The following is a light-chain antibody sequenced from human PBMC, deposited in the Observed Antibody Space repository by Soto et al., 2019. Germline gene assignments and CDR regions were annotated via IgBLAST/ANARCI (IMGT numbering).Light chain of an antibody. CDR3: QQYGSSPIT. V-gene: IGKV3-15*01. CDR1: QNISVY. J-gene: IGKJ5*01. Sequence: EIVLTQSPATLSLSPGERATLSCRASQNISVYLAWYRQKPGQAPRLLIYDASIRATGIPARFSGSGSGTEFTLTISSLQSEDFAVYYCQQYGSSPITFGQGTRLEIK. CDR2: DAS.